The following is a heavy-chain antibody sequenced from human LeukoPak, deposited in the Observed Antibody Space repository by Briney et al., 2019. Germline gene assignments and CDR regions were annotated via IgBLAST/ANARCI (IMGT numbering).Heavy chain of an antibody. V-gene: IGHV4-39*01. Sequence: SETLSLTCTVSGGSISSSSYYWGWIRQPPGKGLEWIGSIYYSGSTYYNPSLKSRVTISVDTSKNQFSLKLSSVTAADTAVYYCARFGELLSTINWFDPWGQGTLVTVSS. CDR3: ARFGELLSTINWFDP. J-gene: IGHJ5*02. CDR2: IYYSGST. D-gene: IGHD3-10*01. CDR1: GGSISSSSYY.